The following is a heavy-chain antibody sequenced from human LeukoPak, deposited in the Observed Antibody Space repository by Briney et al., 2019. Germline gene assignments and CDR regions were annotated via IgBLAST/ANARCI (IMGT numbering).Heavy chain of an antibody. Sequence: SETLSLTCTVSGGSISSYYWSWIRQPAGKGLEWIGRIYTSGSTNYNPSLKSRVTMSVDTSKNQFSLKLSSVTAADTAVYYCAREGAYSSTWDYYFDYWGQGTLVTVSS. CDR3: AREGAYSSTWDYYFDY. J-gene: IGHJ4*02. D-gene: IGHD6-13*01. CDR1: GGSISSYY. CDR2: IYTSGST. V-gene: IGHV4-4*07.